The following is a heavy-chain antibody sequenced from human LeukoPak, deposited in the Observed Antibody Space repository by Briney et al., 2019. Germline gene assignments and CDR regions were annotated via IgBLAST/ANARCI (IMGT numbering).Heavy chain of an antibody. CDR1: AFNFTAYW. J-gene: IGHJ4*01. Sequence: PGGSLRLSCASSAFNFTAYWMHWVRQDPRQGLLWVARINSDGTTTNYADSVKGRFTISRDNAKNTLFLQMNSLRAEHTAVYFCAESNGGYGPWGQGALVTVSS. CDR2: INSDGTTT. CDR3: AESNGGYGP. D-gene: IGHD5-12*01. V-gene: IGHV3-74*01.